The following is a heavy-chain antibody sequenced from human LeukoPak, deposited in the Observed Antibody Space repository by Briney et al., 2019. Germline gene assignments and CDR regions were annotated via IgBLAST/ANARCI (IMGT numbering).Heavy chain of an antibody. CDR3: ASVPRLYAFDI. V-gene: IGHV4-59*01. CDR1: GGSISSYY. D-gene: IGHD2-2*01. Sequence: SETLSLTCTVSGGSISSYYWSWIRQPPGKGLGWIGYIYYSGSTNYNPSLKSRVTISVDTSKNQFSLKLSSVTAADTAVYYCASVPRLYAFDIWGQGTRVSVSS. J-gene: IGHJ3*02. CDR2: IYYSGST.